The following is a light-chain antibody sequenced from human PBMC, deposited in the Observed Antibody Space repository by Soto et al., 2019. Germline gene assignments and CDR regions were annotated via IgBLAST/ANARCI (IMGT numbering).Light chain of an antibody. CDR2: WAS. CDR3: QQYYISPLT. J-gene: IGKJ2*01. Sequence: DIVMTQSPDSLAVSLGERATIECKSSQSVLYSSNNKNYLAWYQQKPGQPPKLLIYWASTRESGVPDRFSGSGSGADFTLTINSRQAEDAAVYYCQQYYISPLTFGQGTKLEIK. V-gene: IGKV4-1*01. CDR1: QSVLYSSNNKNY.